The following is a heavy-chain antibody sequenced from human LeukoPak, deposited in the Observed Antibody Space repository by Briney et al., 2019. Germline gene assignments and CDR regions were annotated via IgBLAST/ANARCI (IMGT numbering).Heavy chain of an antibody. V-gene: IGHV1-69*05. CDR3: ARVLGTGIWFGELLSDY. CDR1: GGTFSSYA. J-gene: IGHJ4*02. D-gene: IGHD3-10*01. Sequence: SVTVSFTASGGTFSSYAISWVRQAPGQGLERMGGIIPIFGTANYAQKSQGRVTITTDESTSTAYMELNSLRAEDTAVYYCARVLGTGIWFGELLSDYWGQGTLVTVSS. CDR2: IIPIFGTA.